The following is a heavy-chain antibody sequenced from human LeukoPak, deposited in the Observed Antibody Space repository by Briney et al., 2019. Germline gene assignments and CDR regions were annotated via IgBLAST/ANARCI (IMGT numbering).Heavy chain of an antibody. Sequence: GGSLRLSCAASGFTFDDYAMHWVRHAPGKGLEWVSGISWNSGSIGYADSVKGRFTISRDNAKNSLYLQMNSLRAEDTALYYCSKGGYCSGGSCGGAFDIWGQGTMVTVSS. V-gene: IGHV3-9*01. J-gene: IGHJ3*02. D-gene: IGHD2-15*01. CDR2: ISWNSGSI. CDR1: GFTFDDYA. CDR3: SKGGYCSGGSCGGAFDI.